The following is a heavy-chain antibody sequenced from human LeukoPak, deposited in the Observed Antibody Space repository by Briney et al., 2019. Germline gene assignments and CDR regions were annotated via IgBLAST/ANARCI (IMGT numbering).Heavy chain of an antibody. J-gene: IGHJ4*02. Sequence: SQTLSLTCVISGDSVSSNTAAWNWIRQYPSRGLEWLGRTYYKATSYFDYATSVESRLTIQSDTSKNQFSMQLSSVTPEDTAVYYCARDLAGFNGYAYYLDSWGQGLLVTVSS. CDR3: ARDLAGFNGYAYYLDS. CDR2: TYYKATSYF. D-gene: IGHD5-12*01. V-gene: IGHV6-1*01. CDR1: GDSVSSNTAA.